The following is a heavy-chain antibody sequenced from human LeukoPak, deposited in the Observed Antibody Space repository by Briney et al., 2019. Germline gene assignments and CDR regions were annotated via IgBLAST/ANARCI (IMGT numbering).Heavy chain of an antibody. CDR2: LNQEGSEK. J-gene: IGHJ4*02. CDR1: GFTFSTYW. CDR3: ARAVTSTEGY. Sequence: GGSLRLSCAASGFTFSTYWMTWVRQAPGKGLEWVASLNQEGSEKYYVDSVKGRFTISRDSAQKSLYLEMKSLSAKDTAVYYCARAVTSTEGYWGQGTLVTASS. V-gene: IGHV3-7*03.